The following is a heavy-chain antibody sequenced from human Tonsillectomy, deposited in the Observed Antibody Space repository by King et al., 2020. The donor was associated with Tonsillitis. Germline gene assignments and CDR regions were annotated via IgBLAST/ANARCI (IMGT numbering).Heavy chain of an antibody. V-gene: IGHV1-69*09. CDR1: GGTFSSSA. D-gene: IGHD2-15*01. J-gene: IGHJ3*02. CDR3: ARVPETDIRGDAFDI. CDR2: IIPIVAIA. Sequence: VQLVQSGAEVKKPGSSVKVSCKASGGTFSSSAINWVRQAPGQGLEWMGRIIPIVAIANYAQKFQGRVTITADRSTSTAYMEVRSLRSEDTAVYYCARVPETDIRGDAFDIWGQGTMVTVSS.